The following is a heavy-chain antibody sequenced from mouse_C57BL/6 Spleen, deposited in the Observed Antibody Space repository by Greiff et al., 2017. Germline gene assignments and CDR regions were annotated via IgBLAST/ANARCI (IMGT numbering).Heavy chain of an antibody. CDR1: GYSITSGYY. D-gene: IGHD1-1*01. CDR3: ARNYGSSSAWFAY. Sequence: EVQLQESGPGLVKPSQSLSLTCSVPGYSITSGYYWNWIRQFPGNKLEWMGYISYDGSNNYNPSLKNRISITRDTSKNQFFLKLNSVTTEDTATYYCARNYGSSSAWFAYWGQGTLVTVSA. J-gene: IGHJ3*01. CDR2: ISYDGSN. V-gene: IGHV3-6*01.